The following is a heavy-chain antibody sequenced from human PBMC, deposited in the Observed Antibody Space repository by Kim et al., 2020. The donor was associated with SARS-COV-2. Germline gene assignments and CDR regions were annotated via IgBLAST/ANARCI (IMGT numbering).Heavy chain of an antibody. CDR2: MNPNSGNT. V-gene: IGHV1-8*02. D-gene: IGHD2-2*01. Sequence: ASVKVSCKASGYTFSSNDINWVRQATGQGLEWMGWMNPNSGNTGYAQKFQGRVTMTRNTSISTAYMELNSLRSEDTAVYYCTRGTSCSSVSCPYRFDPWGQGTLVTVSS. CDR3: TRGTSCSSVSCPYRFDP. CDR1: GYTFSSND. J-gene: IGHJ5*02.